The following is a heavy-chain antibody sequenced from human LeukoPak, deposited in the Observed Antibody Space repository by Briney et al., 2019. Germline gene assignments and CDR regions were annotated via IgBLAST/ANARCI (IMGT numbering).Heavy chain of an antibody. CDR3: ATLPTPVTKG. D-gene: IGHD4-17*01. CDR2: ISGSGETT. CDR1: GFTFSSYA. V-gene: IGHV3-23*01. J-gene: IGHJ4*02. Sequence: GGSLRLSCAGSGFTFSSYAMSWLRQAPGKGLEWVSGISGSGETTNYADSVKGRFTISRDNAKNTVYLQMNSLRAEDTAVYYRATLPTPVTKGWGQGTLVTVTS.